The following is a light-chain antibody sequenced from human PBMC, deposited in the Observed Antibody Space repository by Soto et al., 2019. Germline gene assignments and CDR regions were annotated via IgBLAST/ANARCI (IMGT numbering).Light chain of an antibody. CDR2: VSS. CDR3: QQYNIYPLT. J-gene: IGKJ4*01. Sequence: DVQMTQSPSSLSASVGDRVTITCRASQGINSWLAWYQQKPGKAPKSLAYVSSSLQTGVPLRFSGNGSGTVFTLTISSLQPEDSATYYCQQYNIYPLTFGGGTKVEIK. V-gene: IGKV1D-16*01. CDR1: QGINSW.